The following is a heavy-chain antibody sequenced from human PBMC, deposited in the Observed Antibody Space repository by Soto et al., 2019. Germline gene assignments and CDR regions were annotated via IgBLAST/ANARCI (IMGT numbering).Heavy chain of an antibody. CDR2: ISYDGHNK. CDR1: AFTFSNYD. V-gene: IGHV3-30-3*01. D-gene: IGHD3-3*01. Sequence: PGGSLRLSCAASAFTFSNYDMHWVRQAPGSGLEWVAVISYDGHNKYYADSVMGRFTVSRDNVKDSLYLQMNSLRAEDTAVYYCARDQPQNYDYWSGGSPSTGFGMDVWGQGTTVTVSS. CDR3: ARDQPQNYDYWSGGSPSTGFGMDV. J-gene: IGHJ6*02.